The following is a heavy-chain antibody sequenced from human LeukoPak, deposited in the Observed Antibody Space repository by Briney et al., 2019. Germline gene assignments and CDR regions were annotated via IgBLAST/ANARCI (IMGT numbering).Heavy chain of an antibody. D-gene: IGHD4-17*01. CDR2: IYHSGST. CDR3: ARSTEVYGDWELAASDI. J-gene: IGHJ3*02. Sequence: SETLSLTCTVSGYSISSGYYWGWIRQPPGKGLEWIGSIYHSGSTYYNPSLKSRVTISVDTSKNQFSLKLSSVTAADTAVYYCARSTEVYGDWELAASDIWGQGTMVTVSS. V-gene: IGHV4-38-2*02. CDR1: GYSISSGYY.